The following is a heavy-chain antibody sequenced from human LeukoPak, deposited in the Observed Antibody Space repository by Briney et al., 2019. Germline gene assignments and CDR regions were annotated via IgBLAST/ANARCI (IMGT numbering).Heavy chain of an antibody. CDR1: GFTVSSNY. V-gene: IGHV3-53*01. CDR2: IYSGGST. J-gene: IGHJ4*02. CDR3: ARDPGYSGYDWWFFDY. Sequence: GGSLRLSCAASGFTVSSNYMSWARQAPGKGLEWVSVIYSGGSTYYADSVKGRFTISRDNSKNTLYLQMNSLRAEDTAVYYCARDPGYSGYDWWFFDYWGQGTLVTVSS. D-gene: IGHD5-12*01.